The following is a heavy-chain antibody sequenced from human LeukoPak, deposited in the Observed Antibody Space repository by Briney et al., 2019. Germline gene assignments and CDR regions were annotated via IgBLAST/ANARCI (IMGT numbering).Heavy chain of an antibody. CDR1: GFIFHNYA. D-gene: IGHD1-26*01. CDR3: ARRGYHDYSGFDY. J-gene: IGHJ4*02. Sequence: PGGSLRLSCAASGFIFHNYAMNWVRQAPGKGLEWVSSISGSSSDIYYADSVKGRFTISRDNAKNSLYLQMKSLRAEDTAVYYCARRGYHDYSGFDYWGQGTLVTVSS. CDR2: ISGSSSDI. V-gene: IGHV3-21*01.